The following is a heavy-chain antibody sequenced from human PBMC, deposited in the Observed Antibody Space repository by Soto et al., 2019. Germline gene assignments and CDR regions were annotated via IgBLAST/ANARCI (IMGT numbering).Heavy chain of an antibody. CDR3: ARDDWAAAGTWYFDY. CDR2: IWYDGSNK. CDR1: GFTFSSYG. Sequence: LRLSCAASGFTFSSYGMHWVRQAPGKGLEWVAVIWYDGSNKYYADSVKGRFTISRDNSKNTLYLQMNSLRAEDTAVYYCARDDWAAAGTWYFDYWGQGTLVTVSS. J-gene: IGHJ4*02. D-gene: IGHD6-13*01. V-gene: IGHV3-33*01.